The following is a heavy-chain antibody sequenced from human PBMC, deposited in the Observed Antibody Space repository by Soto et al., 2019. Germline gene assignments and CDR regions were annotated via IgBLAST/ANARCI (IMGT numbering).Heavy chain of an antibody. J-gene: IGHJ4*02. CDR3: ASQHYDYVWGSYHYFDY. Sequence: SLRLSCAASGFTFSSYAMHWVRQAPGKGLEWVAVISYDGSNKYYADSVKGRFTISRDNSKNTLYLQMNSLRAEDTAVYYCASQHYDYVWGSYHYFDYWGQGTLVTVSS. CDR1: GFTFSSYA. D-gene: IGHD3-16*02. V-gene: IGHV3-30-3*01. CDR2: ISYDGSNK.